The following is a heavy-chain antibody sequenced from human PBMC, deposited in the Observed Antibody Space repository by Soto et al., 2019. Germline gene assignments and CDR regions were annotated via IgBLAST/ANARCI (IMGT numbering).Heavy chain of an antibody. CDR3: ARDHGVVVNRNYFDY. J-gene: IGHJ4*02. Sequence: GGSLRLSCAASGFTFSSYAMHWVRQAPGKGLEWVAVISYDGSNKYYADSVKGRFTISRDNSKNTLYLQMNSLRAEDTAVYYCARDHGVVVNRNYFDYWGQGTLVTVSS. D-gene: IGHD3-22*01. V-gene: IGHV3-30-3*01. CDR2: ISYDGSNK. CDR1: GFTFSSYA.